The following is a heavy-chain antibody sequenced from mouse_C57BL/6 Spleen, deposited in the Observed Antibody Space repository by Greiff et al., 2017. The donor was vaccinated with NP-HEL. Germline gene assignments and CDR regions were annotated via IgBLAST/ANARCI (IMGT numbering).Heavy chain of an antibody. CDR2: IDPENGDT. CDR3: TTSSGYWFAY. V-gene: IGHV14-4*01. J-gene: IGHJ3*01. Sequence: VQLQQSGAELVRPGASVKLSCTASGFNIKDDYMHWVKQRPEQGLEWIRWIDPENGDTEYASKFQGKATITADTSSNTAYLQLSSLTSEDTAVYYCTTSSGYWFAYWGQGTLVTVSA. CDR1: GFNIKDDY. D-gene: IGHD3-2*02.